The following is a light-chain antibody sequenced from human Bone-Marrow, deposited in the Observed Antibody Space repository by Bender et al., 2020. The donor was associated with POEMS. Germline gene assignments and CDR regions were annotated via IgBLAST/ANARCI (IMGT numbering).Light chain of an antibody. Sequence: QSVLTQPPSMSEAPGQTVTISCSGSRSNIGAGYDINWYQHLPGTAPKLLIYGYNNRPSGVPDRFSGSKSGTSASLAITGLQAEDEGDYYCQSYDNSLGGWVFGGGTKLTVL. V-gene: IGLV1-40*01. J-gene: IGLJ3*02. CDR3: QSYDNSLGGWV. CDR1: RSNIGAGYD. CDR2: GYN.